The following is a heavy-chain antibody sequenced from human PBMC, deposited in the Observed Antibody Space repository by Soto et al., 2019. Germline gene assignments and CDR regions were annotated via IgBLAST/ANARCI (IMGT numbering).Heavy chain of an antibody. V-gene: IGHV3-33*01. J-gene: IGHJ4*02. CDR3: ARDAMQLVDY. D-gene: IGHD6-13*01. CDR1: GFTFSSYG. Sequence: QVQLVESGGGVVQPGRSLRLSCAASGFTFSSYGMHWVRQAPGKGLEWVAVIWYDGSNKYYADSVKGRFTISRDNSKNTLYLQMNSLRAEYTAVYYCARDAMQLVDYWGQGTLVTVSS. CDR2: IWYDGSNK.